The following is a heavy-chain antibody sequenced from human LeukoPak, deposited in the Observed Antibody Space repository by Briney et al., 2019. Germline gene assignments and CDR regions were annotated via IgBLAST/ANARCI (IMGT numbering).Heavy chain of an antibody. V-gene: IGHV3-74*01. CDR3: ARDGYNWVHFDY. D-gene: IGHD5-24*01. Sequence: GGSLRVSCATSGFTFSTYWMHWVRQAPGKGLGWVSRINSDGTDTSYADSVKGRFTISRDNAKNTLYLQMNSLRAEDTAMYFCARDGYNWVHFDYWGQGILVTVSS. J-gene: IGHJ4*02. CDR1: GFTFSTYW. CDR2: INSDGTDT.